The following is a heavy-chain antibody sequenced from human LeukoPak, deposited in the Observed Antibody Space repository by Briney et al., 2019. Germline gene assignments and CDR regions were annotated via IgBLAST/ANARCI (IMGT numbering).Heavy chain of an antibody. D-gene: IGHD2-2*01. Sequence: PSETLSLTCTVSGGSASSYYWSWIRQSAGKGLEWIGRIYSTGSTNYNPSLKSRVTMSVDMSKKQLSLKLSSVTAADTAIYYCASEVPTVRGDYFDYWGQGTLVTVSS. CDR3: ASEVPTVRGDYFDY. CDR2: IYSTGST. CDR1: GGSASSYY. J-gene: IGHJ4*02. V-gene: IGHV4-4*07.